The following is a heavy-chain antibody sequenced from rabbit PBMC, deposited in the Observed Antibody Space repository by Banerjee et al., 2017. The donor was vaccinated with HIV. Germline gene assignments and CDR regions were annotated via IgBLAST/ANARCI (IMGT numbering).Heavy chain of an antibody. CDR1: GFSFSSKYV. Sequence: QEQLEESGGDLVKPEGSLTLTCTASGFSFSSKYVMCWVRQAPGKGLEWIACINTSSGNTVYASWAKGRFTVSRTSSTTVTLQMTGLTAADTATYFCARDLPGSTGWNFNLWGPGTLVTVS. CDR3: ARDLPGSTGWNFNL. D-gene: IGHD7-1*01. J-gene: IGHJ4*01. V-gene: IGHV1S45*01. CDR2: INTSSGNT.